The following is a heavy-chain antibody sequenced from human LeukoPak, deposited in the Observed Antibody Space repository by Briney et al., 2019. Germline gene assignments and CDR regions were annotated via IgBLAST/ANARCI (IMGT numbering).Heavy chain of an antibody. D-gene: IGHD1-26*01. Sequence: ASVKVSCKVSGYTLTELSMHWVRQAPGKGLEWMGGFDPEDGETIYAQKFQGRVTMTEDTSTDTAYMELSSLRSEDTAVYYCATFMGARLKPGATGDAFDIWGQGTMVTVSS. CDR1: GYTLTELS. V-gene: IGHV1-24*01. J-gene: IGHJ3*02. CDR3: ATFMGARLKPGATGDAFDI. CDR2: FDPEDGET.